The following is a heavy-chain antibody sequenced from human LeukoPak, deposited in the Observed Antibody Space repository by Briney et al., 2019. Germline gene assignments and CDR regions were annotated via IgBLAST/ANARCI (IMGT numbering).Heavy chain of an antibody. V-gene: IGHV1-2*02. J-gene: IGHJ5*02. CDR2: INPNSGGT. D-gene: IGHD4-17*01. CDR3: ARGPNGDYVAFYWFDP. CDR1: GYTFTGYY. Sequence: GASVKVSCKASGYTFTGYYIHWVRQAPGQGLEWMGWINPNSGGTDYAQKFQGRVTLTRDTSISTAYVELSRLISDDTAVYYCARGPNGDYVAFYWFDPWGQGTLVTVSS.